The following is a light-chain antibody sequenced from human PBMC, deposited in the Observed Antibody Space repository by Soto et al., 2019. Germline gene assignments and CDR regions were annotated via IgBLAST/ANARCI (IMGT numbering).Light chain of an antibody. CDR2: AAS. V-gene: IGKV1-39*01. J-gene: IGKJ2*01. Sequence: DIQMTQSPSSLSASVGDRVTITCRASQSISSYLNWYQQKPGKAPKLLIYAASSLQSGVPSRFSGSGSGTDFTLTISSLQPEDFATYDCQQSYSTPQTFGQGTKLDSK. CDR3: QQSYSTPQT. CDR1: QSISSY.